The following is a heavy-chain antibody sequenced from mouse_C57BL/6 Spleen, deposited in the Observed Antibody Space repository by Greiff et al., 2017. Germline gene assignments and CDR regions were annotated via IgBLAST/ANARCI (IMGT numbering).Heavy chain of an antibody. D-gene: IGHD1-1*01. J-gene: IGHJ2*01. Sequence: EVKLMESGGGLVKPGGSLKLSCAASGFTFSSYAMSWVRQTPEKRLEWVATISDGGSYTYYPDNVKGRFTISRDNAKNNLYLQMSDLKSEDTAMYNSAKEKSYYYGSSYYFDYWGQGTTLTVSS. CDR1: GFTFSSYA. V-gene: IGHV5-4*01. CDR2: ISDGGSYT. CDR3: AKEKSYYYGSSYYFDY.